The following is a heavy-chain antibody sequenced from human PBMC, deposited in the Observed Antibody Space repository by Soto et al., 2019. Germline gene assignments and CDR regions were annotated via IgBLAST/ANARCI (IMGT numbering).Heavy chain of an antibody. CDR2: IIPIFGTA. D-gene: IGHD1-26*01. CDR1: GGTFSSYA. CDR3: ARGQFLVGATTYYYYYYGMDV. V-gene: IGHV1-69*06. Sequence: GASVKVSCKASGGTFSSYAISWVRQAPGQGLEWMGGIIPIFGTANYAQKFQGRVTITADKSTSTAYMELSSLRSEDTAVYYCARGQFLVGATTYYYYYYGMDVWGQGTTVTVS. J-gene: IGHJ6*02.